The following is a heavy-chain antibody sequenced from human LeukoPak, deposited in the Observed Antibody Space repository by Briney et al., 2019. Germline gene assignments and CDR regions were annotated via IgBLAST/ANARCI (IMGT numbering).Heavy chain of an antibody. D-gene: IGHD2-8*02. CDR1: GFTVSSNY. J-gene: IGHJ4*02. CDR2: IYSGGTT. Sequence: GGSLRLSCAASGFTVSSNYMSWVRQAPGKGLEWVSVIYSGGTTYYADSVKGRFTISRDNSKNTLYLQMNSLRAEDMAVYYCARTGGSYYFDYWGQGALVTVSS. CDR3: ARTGGSYYFDY. V-gene: IGHV3-53*01.